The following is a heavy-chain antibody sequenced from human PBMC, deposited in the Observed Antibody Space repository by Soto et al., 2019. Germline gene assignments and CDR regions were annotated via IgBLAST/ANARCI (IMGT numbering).Heavy chain of an antibody. V-gene: IGHV1-18*01. CDR1: GYTFTSYG. CDR2: ISAYNGNT. Sequence: GASVKVSCKASGYTFTSYGISWVRQAPGQGLEWMGWISAYNGNTNYAQKLQGRVTMTTDTSTSTAYMELRSLRSDDTAVYYCARVEWIQLWFVGNWFDPWGQGXLVTVYS. CDR3: ARVEWIQLWFVGNWFDP. J-gene: IGHJ5*02. D-gene: IGHD5-18*01.